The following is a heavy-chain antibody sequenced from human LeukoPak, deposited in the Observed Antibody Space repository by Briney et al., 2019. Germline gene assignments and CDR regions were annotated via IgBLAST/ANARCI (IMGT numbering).Heavy chain of an antibody. Sequence: SVTVSCKASGGTFISYAISWVRQAPGQGLEWMGGIIPIFGTANYAQKFQGRVTITTDESTSTAYMELSSLRSEDTAVYYCARVGIAAAKNWFDPWGQGTLVTVSS. CDR3: ARVGIAAAKNWFDP. V-gene: IGHV1-69*05. D-gene: IGHD6-13*01. J-gene: IGHJ5*02. CDR1: GGTFISYA. CDR2: IIPIFGTA.